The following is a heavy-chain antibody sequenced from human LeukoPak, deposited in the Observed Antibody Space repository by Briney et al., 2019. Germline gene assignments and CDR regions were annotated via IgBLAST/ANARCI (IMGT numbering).Heavy chain of an antibody. D-gene: IGHD2-2*01. J-gene: IGHJ6*02. V-gene: IGHV3-21*01. Sequence: PGGSLRLSCAASGFTFSSYSMNWARQAPGKGLEWVSSISSSSSYIYYADSVKGRFTISRDNAKNSLYLQMNSLRAEDTAVYYCARSQLLSYGMDVWGQGTTVTVSS. CDR1: GFTFSSYS. CDR3: ARSQLLSYGMDV. CDR2: ISSSSSYI.